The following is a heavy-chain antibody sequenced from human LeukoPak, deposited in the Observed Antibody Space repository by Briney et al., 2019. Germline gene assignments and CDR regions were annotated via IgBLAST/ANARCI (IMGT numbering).Heavy chain of an antibody. J-gene: IGHJ4*02. D-gene: IGHD2-21*02. CDR2: ISSSSTYI. Sequence: PGGSLSLSCTASGFTFSNYYMSWVRQAPGKGLEWVSSISSSSTYIYYADSVKGRFTISRDNAKNSLYLQMNSLRAEDTGVYYCARDKACGGDYYWGQGTLVTVSS. CDR3: ARDKACGGDYY. V-gene: IGHV3-21*01. CDR1: GFTFSNYY.